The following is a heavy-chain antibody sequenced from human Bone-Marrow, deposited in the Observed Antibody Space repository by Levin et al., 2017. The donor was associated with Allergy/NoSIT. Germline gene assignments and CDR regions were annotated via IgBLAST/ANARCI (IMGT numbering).Heavy chain of an antibody. Sequence: GESLKISCVGSDFAFDDAWMNWVRQSPGKGLEWVGRIKSKADGGTTDYAAPMKGRFTISRDDPKNKLYLEINSLKTEDTAVYYCTTCLWTTYYTGYFDHWGQGTLLTVAS. CDR2: IKSKADGGTT. D-gene: IGHD3/OR15-3a*01. CDR1: DFAFDDAW. V-gene: IGHV3-15*07. CDR3: TTCLWTTYYTGYFDH. J-gene: IGHJ4*02.